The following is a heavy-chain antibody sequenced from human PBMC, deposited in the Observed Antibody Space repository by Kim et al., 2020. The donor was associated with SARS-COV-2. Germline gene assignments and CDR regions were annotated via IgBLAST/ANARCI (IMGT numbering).Heavy chain of an antibody. J-gene: IGHJ4*02. V-gene: IGHV1-69*04. CDR3: ARDGPRGAAEGEQLWGY. CDR1: GGTFSSYT. CDR2: IIPILGIA. D-gene: IGHD5-18*01. Sequence: SVKVSCKASGGTFSSYTISWVRQAPGQGLEWMGRIIPILGIANYAQKFQGRVTITADKSTSTAYMELSSLRSEDTAVYYCARDGPRGAAEGEQLWGYWGQGTLVTVSS.